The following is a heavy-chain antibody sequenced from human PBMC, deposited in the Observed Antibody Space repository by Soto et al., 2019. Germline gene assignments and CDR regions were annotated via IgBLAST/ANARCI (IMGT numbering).Heavy chain of an antibody. CDR3: TPGRFGSNEWSFDS. V-gene: IGHV3-15*01. CDR1: GFAFANAW. Sequence: EVQLVESGGGLIKPGGSLRLSCAASGFAFANAWMTWVRQAPGKGPEGVGRITTKAAVETTQYGAPVKGRFTISRNASRNMFYLQMTGLQPEDTAVYFCTPGRFGSNEWSFDSWGQGTLVTVSS. CDR2: ITTKAAVETT. J-gene: IGHJ4*02. D-gene: IGHD3-3*01.